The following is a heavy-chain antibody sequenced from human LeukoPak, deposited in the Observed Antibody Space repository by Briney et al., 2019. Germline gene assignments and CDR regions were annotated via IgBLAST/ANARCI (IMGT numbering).Heavy chain of an antibody. D-gene: IGHD2/OR15-2a*01. J-gene: IGHJ4*02. V-gene: IGHV3-48*01. CDR1: GFTFSRHP. Sequence: GGSLRLSCAASGFTFSRHPMNWVRQAPGKGLEWVSYTSPGTIYYADSVKGRFTISRDNSKNTVYLQMRNLRVEHTAVYYCAKVVAGNIDYYFDYWGQGILVAVSS. CDR3: AKVVAGNIDYYFDY. CDR2: TSPGTI.